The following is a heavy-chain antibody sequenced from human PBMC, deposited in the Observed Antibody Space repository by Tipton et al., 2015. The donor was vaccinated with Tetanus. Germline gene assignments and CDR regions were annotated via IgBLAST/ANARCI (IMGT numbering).Heavy chain of an antibody. J-gene: IGHJ3*01. CDR2: ISHSGSS. D-gene: IGHD3-16*01. CDR1: GGSFSLYY. V-gene: IGHV4-34*01. CDR3: ARGGRGAFKKPLGAFDG. Sequence: TLSLTCTVSGGSFSLYYWNWVRQSPGKGLEWIGEISHSGSSSYSPSLKSRVTISVDTSKNQFSLRLRSVAAADTAVYYCARGGRGAFKKPLGAFDGWGRGTTVTVSS.